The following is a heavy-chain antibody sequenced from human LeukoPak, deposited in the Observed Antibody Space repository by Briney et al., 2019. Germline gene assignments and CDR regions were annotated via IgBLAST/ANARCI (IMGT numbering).Heavy chain of an antibody. D-gene: IGHD3-22*01. CDR2: VYYNGST. V-gene: IGHV4-59*08. J-gene: IGHJ2*01. CDR3: ARHPTITMIDF. CDR1: SGSISSYY. Sequence: PSETLSLTCTVSSGSISSYYWSWIRQPPGKGLEWIGHVYYNGSTNYNPSLKSRVTISVDTSKNQFSLKLSSVTAADTAVYYCARHPTITMIDFWGRGTLVTVSS.